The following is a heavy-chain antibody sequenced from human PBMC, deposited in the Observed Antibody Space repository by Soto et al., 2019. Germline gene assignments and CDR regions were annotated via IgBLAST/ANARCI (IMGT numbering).Heavy chain of an antibody. CDR1: GGSFSSNSAY. CDR2: IYHSGST. Sequence: TLSLTCTVSGGSFSSNSAYWAWIRQPPGKGLEWIGEIYHSGSTNYNPSLKSRVTISVDKSKNQFSLKLSSVTAADTAVYYCARGVWYYYDSSGYYDYWGQGTLVTVSS. J-gene: IGHJ4*02. D-gene: IGHD3-22*01. CDR3: ARGVWYYYDSSGYYDY. V-gene: IGHV4-39*07.